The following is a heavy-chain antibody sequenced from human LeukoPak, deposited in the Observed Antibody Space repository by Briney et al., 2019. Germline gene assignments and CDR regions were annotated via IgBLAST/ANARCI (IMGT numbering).Heavy chain of an antibody. J-gene: IGHJ6*04. V-gene: IGHV3-33*01. Sequence: GGSLRLSCAASGFTFSSYGMHWVRQAPGKGLEWVAVIWYDGSNKYYADSVKGRFTISRDNSKNTLYLQMNSLRAEDTAVYYCASAPGYSSSWTGSYYYYGMDVWGKGTTVTVSS. CDR2: IWYDGSNK. D-gene: IGHD6-13*01. CDR1: GFTFSSYG. CDR3: ASAPGYSSSWTGSYYYYGMDV.